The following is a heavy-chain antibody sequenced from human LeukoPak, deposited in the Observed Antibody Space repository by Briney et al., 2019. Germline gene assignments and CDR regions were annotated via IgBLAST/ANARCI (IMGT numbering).Heavy chain of an antibody. CDR1: GGSISSYY. V-gene: IGHV4-59*08. J-gene: IGHJ4*02. D-gene: IGHD5-18*01. CDR2: IYYSGST. CDR3: ARRAPYSYEWSTLDY. Sequence: KPPETLSLTCTVSGGSISSYYWSWIRQPPGKGLEWIGYIYYSGSTNYNPSLKSRVTISVDTSKNQFSLKLSSVTAADTAVYYCARRAPYSYEWSTLDYWGQGTLVTVSS.